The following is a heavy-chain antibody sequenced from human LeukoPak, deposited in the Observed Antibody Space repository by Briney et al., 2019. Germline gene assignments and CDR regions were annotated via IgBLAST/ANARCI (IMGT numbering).Heavy chain of an antibody. V-gene: IGHV3-23*01. CDR3: AKQRRALVVPSTLDY. CDR1: GFTFNYYA. D-gene: IGHD2-2*01. CDR2: ISGSGSST. Sequence: GGSLRLSCAASGFTFNYYALSWVRQAPGKGLQWVSAISGSGSSTYHADSVQGRFTTSRNNSKNTLYLHMVSLRAEDTAIYYCAKQRRALVVPSTLDYWGQGTLVTVSS. J-gene: IGHJ4*02.